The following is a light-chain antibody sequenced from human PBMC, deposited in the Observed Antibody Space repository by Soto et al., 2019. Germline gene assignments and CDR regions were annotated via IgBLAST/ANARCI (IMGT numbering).Light chain of an antibody. Sequence: QSALTQPHSVSGSPGQSVTISCTGTSSDVGGYNYVSWYQHHPGKAPKLIIYDVTKRPSGVPDRFSGSKSGNTASLTISGLQAEDEGDYHCCSYAGNYIVIFGGGTKLTVL. J-gene: IGLJ2*01. CDR1: SSDVGGYNY. CDR3: CSYAGNYIVI. V-gene: IGLV2-11*01. CDR2: DVT.